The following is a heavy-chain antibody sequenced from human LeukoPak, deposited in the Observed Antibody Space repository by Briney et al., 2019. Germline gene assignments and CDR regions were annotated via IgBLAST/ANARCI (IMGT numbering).Heavy chain of an antibody. Sequence: GGSLRLSCAASGFTFSSFGMHWVRQAPGKGLEWVAVIWYDGSNEYYGDSVKGRFTISRDNSKNTLYLQMNSLRAEDTAVYYCARDPEGRDGFYWGQGTLVTVSS. V-gene: IGHV3-33*01. CDR2: IWYDGSNE. D-gene: IGHD5-24*01. J-gene: IGHJ4*02. CDR3: ARDPEGRDGFY. CDR1: GFTFSSFG.